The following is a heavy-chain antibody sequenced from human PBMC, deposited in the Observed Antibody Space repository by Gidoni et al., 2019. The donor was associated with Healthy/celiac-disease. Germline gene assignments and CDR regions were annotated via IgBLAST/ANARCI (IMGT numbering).Heavy chain of an antibody. CDR2: ISYDGSNK. CDR1: GFTFSSYA. D-gene: IGHD5-12*01. J-gene: IGHJ4*02. Sequence: QVQLVESGGGVVQPGRSLRLSCAASGFTFSSYAMHWVRQAPGKGLEWVAVISYDGSNKYYADSVKGRFTISRDNSKNTLYLQMNSLRAEDTAVYYCARDASEMATIWHYFDYWGQGTLVTVSS. CDR3: ARDASEMATIWHYFDY. V-gene: IGHV3-30-3*01.